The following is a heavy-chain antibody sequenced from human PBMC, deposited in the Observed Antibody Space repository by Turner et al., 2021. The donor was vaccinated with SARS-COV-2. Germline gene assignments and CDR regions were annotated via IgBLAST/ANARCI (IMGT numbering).Heavy chain of an antibody. V-gene: IGHV3-7*04. D-gene: IGHD2-15*01. CDR2: IKQDGSEK. Sequence: EEQLVESGGGFVQPGGSMRLSCTASGFTFSNWMHWVRQAPGKGLEWVANIKQDGSEKYFVDSVKGRFTISRDNAKNSLYLQMNSLRAEDTAVYYCARDPNSGASLWGQGILVTVSS. J-gene: IGHJ4*02. CDR3: ARDPNSGASL. CDR1: GFTFSNW.